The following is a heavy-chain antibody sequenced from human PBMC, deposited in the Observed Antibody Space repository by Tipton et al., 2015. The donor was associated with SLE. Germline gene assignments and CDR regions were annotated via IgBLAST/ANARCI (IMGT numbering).Heavy chain of an antibody. Sequence: TLSLTCTVSGGSISSSSYYWGWIRQPPGKGLEWIGEIDHSRSTNYNPSLKSRLTISVDTSKNQFSLKLSSVTSADTAVYYCARGGRVVVAYYYGMDVWGQGTTVTVSS. J-gene: IGHJ6*02. V-gene: IGHV4-39*07. CDR3: ARGGRVVVAYYYGMDV. CDR1: GGSISSSSYY. CDR2: IDHSRST. D-gene: IGHD2-21*01.